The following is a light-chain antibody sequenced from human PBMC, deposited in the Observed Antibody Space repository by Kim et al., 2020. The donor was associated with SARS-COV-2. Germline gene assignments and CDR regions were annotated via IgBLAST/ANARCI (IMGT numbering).Light chain of an antibody. V-gene: IGLV3-21*04. CDR1: NIGSKS. J-gene: IGLJ1*01. Sequence: APGKAAEITRGGNNIGSKSVHWYQQKPGQAPVLVIYYDSDRPSGIPERFSGSNSGNTATLTISRVEAGDEADYYCQVWDSSSDHPVFGTGTKVTVL. CDR3: QVWDSSSDHPV. CDR2: YDS.